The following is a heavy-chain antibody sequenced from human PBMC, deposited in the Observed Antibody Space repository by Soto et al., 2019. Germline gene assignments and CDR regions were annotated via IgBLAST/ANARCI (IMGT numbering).Heavy chain of an antibody. CDR1: GFTFSNSW. CDR2: INSDGSST. J-gene: IGHJ1*01. V-gene: IGHV3-74*01. CDR3: ARLTNKYFDTV. D-gene: IGHD3-22*01. Sequence: GGSLRLSCAASGFTFSNSWMHWVRQVPGRALEWVSRINSDGSSTSYADSVKGRFTISRDNAKNTLFLQMNSLRAEDTAVYFCARLTNKYFDTVCGQGSLVTVSS.